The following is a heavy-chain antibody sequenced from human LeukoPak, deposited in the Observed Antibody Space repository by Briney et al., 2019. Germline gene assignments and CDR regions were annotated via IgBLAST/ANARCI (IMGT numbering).Heavy chain of an antibody. J-gene: IGHJ1*01. V-gene: IGHV1-2*02. CDR2: INPNSGGT. CDR3: AREGQLGLDN. D-gene: IGHD1-1*01. Sequence: ASVKVSCKASGYTFTGYYMHWVRQAPGQGLEWMGWINPNSGGTNYAQKFQGRVTVTRDTSISTGYLELRRVQFDDTAVYYCAREGQLGLDNWGQGTLVTVSS. CDR1: GYTFTGYY.